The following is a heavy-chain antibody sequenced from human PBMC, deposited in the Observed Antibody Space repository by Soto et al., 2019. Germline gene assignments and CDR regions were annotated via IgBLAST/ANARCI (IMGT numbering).Heavy chain of an antibody. CDR2: ISAYNGNT. CDR3: ARAIVVVITIDAFDI. V-gene: IGHV1-18*01. Sequence: ASVKVSFKASGYTFTSYGISWVRQAPGQGLEWMGWISAYNGNTNYAQKLQGRVTMTTDTSTSTAYMELRSLRSDDTAVYYCARAIVVVITIDAFDIWGQGTMVTVSS. CDR1: GYTFTSYG. D-gene: IGHD3-22*01. J-gene: IGHJ3*02.